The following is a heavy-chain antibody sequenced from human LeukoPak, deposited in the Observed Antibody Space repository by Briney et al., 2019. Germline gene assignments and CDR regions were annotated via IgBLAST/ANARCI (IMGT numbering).Heavy chain of an antibody. J-gene: IGHJ4*02. Sequence: GGSLRLSCAASGFTFSDYYMSWIRQAPGKGLEWVSYISSTGTTIYYADSVKGRFTISRDNAKNSLYLQMNSLRAEDTAVYYCARVRGRVVPAAIGYWGQGNLVTVSS. CDR2: ISSTGTTI. V-gene: IGHV3-11*01. CDR1: GFTFSDYY. CDR3: ARVRGRVVPAAIGY. D-gene: IGHD2-2*01.